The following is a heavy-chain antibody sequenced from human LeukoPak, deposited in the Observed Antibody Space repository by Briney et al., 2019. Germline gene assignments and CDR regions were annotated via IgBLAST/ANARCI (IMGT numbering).Heavy chain of an antibody. Sequence: SVKVSCKAPGYTFTSYDINWVRQATGQGLEWMGRIIPILGIANYAQKFQGRVTITADKSTSTAYMELSSLRSEDTAVYYCAREPGRYDILTGYYYDYWGQGTLVTVSP. V-gene: IGHV1-69*04. CDR2: IIPILGIA. CDR1: GYTFTSYD. D-gene: IGHD3-9*01. J-gene: IGHJ4*02. CDR3: AREPGRYDILTGYYYDY.